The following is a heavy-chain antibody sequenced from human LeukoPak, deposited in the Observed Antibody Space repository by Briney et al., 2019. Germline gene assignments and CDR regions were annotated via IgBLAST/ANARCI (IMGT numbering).Heavy chain of an antibody. V-gene: IGHV4-4*07. CDR1: GDSINTDY. J-gene: IGHJ4*02. CDR3: ARADSSSAYTAFDS. D-gene: IGHD2-2*01. Sequence: PSETLSLTCSVSGDSINTDYWSWIRQPAGKGPEWIGRIYSSGTTNYNPSLKSRVTMSLDKSKNQLSLKLTSVTAADTAVYYCARADSSSAYTAFDSWGQGTLVTVSS. CDR2: IYSSGTT.